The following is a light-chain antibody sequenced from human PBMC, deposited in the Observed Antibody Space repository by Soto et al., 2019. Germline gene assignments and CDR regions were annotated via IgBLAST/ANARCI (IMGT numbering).Light chain of an antibody. CDR2: GAS. Sequence: EIVLAQSPGTLSLSPGQGATLSCRASQSVDNNFLVWYQQKPGQAPRVLIHGASKRATGIPDRFGGSGSETDFTLTISRLEPEDFAIYYCQQYGSPPITFGQGTRLEIK. V-gene: IGKV3-20*01. CDR1: QSVDNNF. J-gene: IGKJ5*01. CDR3: QQYGSPPIT.